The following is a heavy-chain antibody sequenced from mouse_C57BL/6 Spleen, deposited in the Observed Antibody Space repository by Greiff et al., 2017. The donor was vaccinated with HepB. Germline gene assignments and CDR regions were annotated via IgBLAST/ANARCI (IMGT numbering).Heavy chain of an antibody. CDR2: IYPGDGST. J-gene: IGHJ3*01. V-gene: IGHV1-80*01. D-gene: IGHD2-14*01. CDR3: ARGTSCAY. CDR1: GYAFSDYW. Sequence: VQLQQSGAELVKPGASVKISCKASGYAFSDYWMNWVKQRPGKGLEWIGQIYPGDGSTNFNGKFKGKATLTADKSSSTAYIQLSSLTSEDSAVYVCARGTSCAYWGQGTLVTVSA.